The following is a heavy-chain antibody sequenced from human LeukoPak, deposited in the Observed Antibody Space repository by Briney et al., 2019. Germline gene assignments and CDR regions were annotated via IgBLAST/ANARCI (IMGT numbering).Heavy chain of an antibody. CDR2: IYSGGST. V-gene: IGHV3-53*01. CDR1: GFTVSGNC. Sequence: PGGSLRLSCAASGFTVSGNCMSWVRQAPGKGLEWVTVIYSGGSTHYSDSVKGRFTISRDNSKNTLYLQMNSLRAEDTAVYYCAGRGPVPPYYYYGMDVWGQGTTVTVSS. CDR3: AGRGPVPPYYYYGMDV. J-gene: IGHJ6*02. D-gene: IGHD2-2*01.